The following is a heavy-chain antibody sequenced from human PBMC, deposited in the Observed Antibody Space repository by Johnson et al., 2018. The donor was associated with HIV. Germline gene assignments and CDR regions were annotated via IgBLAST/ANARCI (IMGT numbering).Heavy chain of an antibody. D-gene: IGHD3-10*01. Sequence: QVQLVESGGGLLPPGGSLKLSCAASGFTFSDYAMAWVRQAPGKGLEWVAVISYDGSNKYYADSVKGRFTISRDNSKNTLYLQMNSLRAEDTAVYYCARDGASGEVWAFDIWGQGTMVTVSS. CDR2: ISYDGSNK. V-gene: IGHV3-30*04. J-gene: IGHJ3*02. CDR3: ARDGASGEVWAFDI. CDR1: GFTFSDYA.